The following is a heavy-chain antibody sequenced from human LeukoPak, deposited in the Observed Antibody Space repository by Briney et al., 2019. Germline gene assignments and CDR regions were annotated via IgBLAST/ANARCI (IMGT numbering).Heavy chain of an antibody. D-gene: IGHD3-10*01. CDR2: IYTSGST. CDR3: ARVARGFYYYMDV. Sequence: SETLSLTCTVSGGSISSYYWSWIRQPPGKGLEWIGYIYTSGSTNYNPSLKSRVTISVDTSNNQFSLKLSSVTAADTAVYYCARVARGFYYYMDVWGKGTTVTVSS. J-gene: IGHJ6*03. V-gene: IGHV4-4*09. CDR1: GGSISSYY.